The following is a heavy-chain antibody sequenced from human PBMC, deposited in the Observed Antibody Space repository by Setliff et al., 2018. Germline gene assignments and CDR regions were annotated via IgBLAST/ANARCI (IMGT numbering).Heavy chain of an antibody. Sequence: SVKVSCKASGGTFSSYAISWVRQAPGQGLEWMGRIIPIFGTANYAQKFQGRVTITADKSTSTAYMELSSLRSEDTAVYYCARELPRTIFGVVIDYWGQGTLVTVPS. CDR3: ARELPRTIFGVVIDY. D-gene: IGHD3-3*01. CDR2: IIPIFGTA. J-gene: IGHJ4*02. V-gene: IGHV1-69*06. CDR1: GGTFSSYA.